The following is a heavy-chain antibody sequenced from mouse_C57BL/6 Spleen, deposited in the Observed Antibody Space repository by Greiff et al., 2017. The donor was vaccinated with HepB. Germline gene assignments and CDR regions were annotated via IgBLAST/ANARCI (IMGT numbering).Heavy chain of an antibody. V-gene: IGHV1-76*01. Sequence: VKLMESGAELVRPGASVKLSCKASGYTFTDYYINWVKQRPGQGLEWIARIYPGSGNTYYNEKFKGKATLTAEKSSSTAYMQLSSLTSEDSAVYFCARSSNGYFDYWGQGTTLTVSS. CDR3: ARSSNGYFDY. D-gene: IGHD2-5*01. CDR1: GYTFTDYY. J-gene: IGHJ2*01. CDR2: IYPGSGNT.